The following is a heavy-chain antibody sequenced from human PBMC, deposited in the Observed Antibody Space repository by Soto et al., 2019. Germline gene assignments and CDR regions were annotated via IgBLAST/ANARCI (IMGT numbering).Heavy chain of an antibody. CDR3: ASDESSHGPRGYTSAWYGWFDP. J-gene: IGHJ5*02. Sequence: GGSLRLSCAASGFTFSSYAMSWVRQSPGKGLEWVSAISGNGLYTYYADSVKGRFTISRDNSKNTLYLQVNSLRAEDTAIYNCASDESSHGPRGYTSAWYGWFDPWGRGTLVTVSS. CDR2: ISGNGLYT. V-gene: IGHV3-23*01. CDR1: GFTFSSYA. D-gene: IGHD6-13*01.